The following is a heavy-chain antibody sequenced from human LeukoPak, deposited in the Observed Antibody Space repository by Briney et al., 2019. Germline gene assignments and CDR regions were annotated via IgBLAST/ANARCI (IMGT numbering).Heavy chain of an antibody. J-gene: IGHJ4*02. Sequence: PGESLRLSCAASGFTFSYYQMNWVRQAPGKGLEWISYISGSGSTTYFADSVKGRFTISRDNAKKSMYLQMNSLRDEDTAVYYCARGFCSGGRCHFDYWGQGTLVTVSS. CDR2: ISGSGSTT. CDR1: GFTFSYYQ. CDR3: ARGFCSGGRCHFDY. D-gene: IGHD2-15*01. V-gene: IGHV3-48*03.